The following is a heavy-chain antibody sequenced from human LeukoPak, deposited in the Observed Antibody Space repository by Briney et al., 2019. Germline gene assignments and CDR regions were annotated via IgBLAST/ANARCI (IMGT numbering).Heavy chain of an antibody. D-gene: IGHD1-26*01. CDR1: GFTFSSHS. CDR2: ISYDGSNK. CDR3: ARGGPVGATSFDY. V-gene: IGHV3-30*03. Sequence: GGSLRLSCAASGFTFSSHSMNWVRQAPGKGLEWVAVISYDGSNKYYADSVKGRFTISRDNSKNTLYLQMNSLRAEDTAVYYCARGGPVGATSFDYWGQGTLVTVSS. J-gene: IGHJ4*02.